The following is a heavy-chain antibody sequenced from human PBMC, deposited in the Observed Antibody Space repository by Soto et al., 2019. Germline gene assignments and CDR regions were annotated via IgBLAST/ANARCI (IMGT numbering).Heavy chain of an antibody. Sequence: QVQLVESGGGVVQPGRSLRLSCAASGFTFSSYAMHWVRQAPGKGLEWVAVISYDGSNKYYADSVKGRFTISRDNSKNTLYLQMNCLSAEDTAVYYCARDPYDFGCGYRWNWFDPWGQGTLVTVSS. CDR1: GFTFSSYA. CDR3: ARDPYDFGCGYRWNWFDP. J-gene: IGHJ5*02. CDR2: ISYDGSNK. V-gene: IGHV3-30-3*01. D-gene: IGHD3-3*01.